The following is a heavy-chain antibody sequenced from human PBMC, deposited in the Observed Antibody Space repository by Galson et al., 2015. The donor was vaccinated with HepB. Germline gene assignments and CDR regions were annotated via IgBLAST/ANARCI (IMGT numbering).Heavy chain of an antibody. J-gene: IGHJ6*02. CDR1: GYSFTSYW. CDR3: ARRQLGVKRDYGMDV. D-gene: IGHD1-1*01. V-gene: IGHV5-51*01. Sequence: QSGAEVKKPGESLKISCKGSGYSFTSYWIGWVRQMPGKGLEWMGIIYPGDSDTRYSPSFQGQVTISADKSISTAYLQWSSLKASDTAMYYCARRQLGVKRDYGMDVWGQGTTVTVSS. CDR2: IYPGDSDT.